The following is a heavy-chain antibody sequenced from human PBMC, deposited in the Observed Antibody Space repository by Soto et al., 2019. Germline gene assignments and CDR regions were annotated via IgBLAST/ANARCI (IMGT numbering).Heavy chain of an antibody. CDR2: ISAYNGNT. CDR1: GYTFTSYG. CDR3: SIDLYCRSTSCGGWFDP. J-gene: IGHJ5*02. Sequence: ASVKVSCKASGYTFTSYGISWVRQAPGQGLERMGWISAYNGNTNYAQKFQGRVTMTTDTSTSTAYMELRSLRSDDTAVYYFSIDLYCRSTSCGGWFDPWGQGTLVTVSS. V-gene: IGHV1-18*01. D-gene: IGHD2-2*01.